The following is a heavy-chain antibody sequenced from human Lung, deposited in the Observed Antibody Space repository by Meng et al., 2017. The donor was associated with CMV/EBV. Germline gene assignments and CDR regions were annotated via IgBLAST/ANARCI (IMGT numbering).Heavy chain of an antibody. D-gene: IGHD2-21*01. CDR2: IYSGGSST. CDR1: GFTFSSYA. V-gene: IGHV3-23*03. J-gene: IGHJ4*02. CDR3: AKPTVYCGGDCYSDFDY. Sequence: SCAASGFTFSSYAMSWVRQAPGKGLEWVSVIYSGGSSTYYADSVKGRFTISRDNSKNTLYLQMNSLRAEDTAVYYCAKPTVYCGGDCYSDFDYWGQGXLVTVSS.